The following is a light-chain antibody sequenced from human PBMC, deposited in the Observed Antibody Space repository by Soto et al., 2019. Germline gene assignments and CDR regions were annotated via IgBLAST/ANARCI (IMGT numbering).Light chain of an antibody. CDR1: QSVSSSY. V-gene: IGKV3-20*01. Sequence: EIVLTQSPGTLSLSPGGRATLSGRASQSVSSSYLAWYQQKPGQAPRLLIYGASSRATGIPDRLSGSGSGTDFTLTISRLEPEDFAVYYCQQYGSSWTFGQGTKVDI. J-gene: IGKJ1*01. CDR2: GAS. CDR3: QQYGSSWT.